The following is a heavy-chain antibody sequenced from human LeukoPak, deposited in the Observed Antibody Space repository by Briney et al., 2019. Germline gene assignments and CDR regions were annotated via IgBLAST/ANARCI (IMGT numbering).Heavy chain of an antibody. Sequence: ASVTVSCTASGYTFTSYGISWVRRAPGQGLAWLGWISPYNGNTNSAQKLQGRVTMTTDTSTSTAYMELRSLTSDDTAVYYCARMPYDGSGYFKHWGQGTLVTVSS. CDR1: GYTFTSYG. J-gene: IGHJ1*01. CDR2: ISPYNGNT. D-gene: IGHD3-22*01. V-gene: IGHV1-18*01. CDR3: ARMPYDGSGYFKH.